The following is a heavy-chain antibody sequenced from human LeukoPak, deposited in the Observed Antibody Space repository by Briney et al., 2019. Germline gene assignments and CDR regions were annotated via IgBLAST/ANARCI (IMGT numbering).Heavy chain of an antibody. CDR3: ARVSYYDNAGYSKYYFDN. Sequence: SETLSLTCAVSGDSISSNDRYWGWIRQPPGKGLEWIGYMYHSGSTYYNPSLKSRVTISVDTSKNQFSLKLSSVTAADTAVYYCARVSYYDNAGYSKYYFDNWGQGTLVTVSS. CDR2: MYHSGST. CDR1: GDSISSNDRY. D-gene: IGHD3-22*01. V-gene: IGHV4-31*11. J-gene: IGHJ4*02.